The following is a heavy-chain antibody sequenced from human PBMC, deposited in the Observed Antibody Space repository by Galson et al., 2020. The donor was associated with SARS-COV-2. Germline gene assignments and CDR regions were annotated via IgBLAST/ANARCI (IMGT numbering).Heavy chain of an antibody. V-gene: IGHV3-15*01. CDR3: TTDLRWDLLHYLGC. D-gene: IGHD1-26*01. CDR1: GFTFSNAW. Sequence: GESLKISCAASGFTFSNAWMSWVRQAPGKGLEWVGRIKSKTYGETTDYAAPVKGRFTISRDDSKSTLFLKMNSLKTEDTAVYYCTTDLRWDLLHYLGCWGQGTLVTVSP. J-gene: IGHJ4*02. CDR2: IKSKTYGETT.